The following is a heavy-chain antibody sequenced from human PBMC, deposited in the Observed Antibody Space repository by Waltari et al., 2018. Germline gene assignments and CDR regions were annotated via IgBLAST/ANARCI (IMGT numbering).Heavy chain of an antibody. CDR2: IYYSGST. CDR3: ARDGEGYYYGSGPPRV. J-gene: IGHJ4*02. CDR1: GGSIRSYY. Sequence: QVQLQESGPGLVKPSETLSLPCTVSGGSIRSYYWTWIRQPPGKGLEWIGYIYYSGSTNYNPSLKSRVTISVDTSKNQFSLKLSSVTAADTAVYYCARDGEGYYYGSGPPRVWGQGTLVTVSS. V-gene: IGHV4-59*01. D-gene: IGHD3-10*01.